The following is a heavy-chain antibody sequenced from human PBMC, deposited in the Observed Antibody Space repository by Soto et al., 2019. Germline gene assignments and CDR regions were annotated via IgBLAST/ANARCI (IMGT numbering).Heavy chain of an antibody. J-gene: IGHJ4*02. CDR3: ARIDGSGWFFDY. Sequence: LXLTCDVSGDTISTGGYTWAWIRQPPGKALEWIGNXYHSGXTNYNQYLKSXXTISVDTXXNQFSLNLRSVTAPDAAVYFCARIDGSGWFFDYWGQGTLVTASS. CDR1: GDTISTGGYT. V-gene: IGHV4-30-2*01. D-gene: IGHD6-19*01. CDR2: XYHSGXT.